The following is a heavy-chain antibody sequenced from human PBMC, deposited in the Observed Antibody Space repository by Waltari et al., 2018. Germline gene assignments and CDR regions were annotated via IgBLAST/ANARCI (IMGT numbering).Heavy chain of an antibody. V-gene: IGHV3-48*04. D-gene: IGHD2-2*01. Sequence: EVQLVESGGGLVQPGGSLRLSCAASGFTFSSYSMNGVRQAPGKGLAWVSYISSSSSTKYYADSVKGRFTISRDNAKNSLYLQMNSLRAEDTAVYYCARGGLSVSYYYYYMDVWGKGTTVTVSS. J-gene: IGHJ6*03. CDR2: ISSSSSTK. CDR1: GFTFSSYS. CDR3: ARGGLSVSYYYYYMDV.